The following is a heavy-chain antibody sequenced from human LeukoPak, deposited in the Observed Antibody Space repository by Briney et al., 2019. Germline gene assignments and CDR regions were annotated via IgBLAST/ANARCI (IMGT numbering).Heavy chain of an antibody. Sequence: SGPALVKPTQTLTLTCTVSGFSLNTSGLGVGWIRQPPGKALEWLALIHWDDDERYSPSLKNRITIIKDNSKNQVVLIMTNMDPVDTATYYCAHSGMMVVAPFDHWGQGILVTVSS. CDR2: IHWDDDE. CDR3: AHSGMMVVAPFDH. J-gene: IGHJ4*02. V-gene: IGHV2-5*02. D-gene: IGHD3-22*01. CDR1: GFSLNTSGLG.